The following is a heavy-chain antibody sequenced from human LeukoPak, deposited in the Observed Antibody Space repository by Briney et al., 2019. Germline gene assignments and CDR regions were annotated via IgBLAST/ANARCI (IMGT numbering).Heavy chain of an antibody. J-gene: IGHJ4*02. D-gene: IGHD3/OR15-3a*01. CDR2: IYYRGDV. CDR1: DGCIRTYY. Sequence: SETLSLTCSVSDGCIRTYYWSWIRQSPGQGLEWIGNIYYRGDVNYNPSLKSRVIISIDTSKNQFSLKVTSLTAADTAVYYCATNKDWAEADWGQGTLVIVSS. V-gene: IGHV4-59*03. CDR3: ATNKDWAEAD.